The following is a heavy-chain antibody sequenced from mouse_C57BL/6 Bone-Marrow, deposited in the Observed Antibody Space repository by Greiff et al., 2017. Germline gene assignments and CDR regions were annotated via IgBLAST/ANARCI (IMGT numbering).Heavy chain of an antibody. Sequence: EVQLQQSGPELVKPGASVKISCKASGYTFTDYYMNWVKQSHGQSLEWIGDINPNNGGTSYNQKFKGKATLTVDKSSSTAYMELRSLTSEDSAVYYCARNLYREDYAMDYWGQGTSVTVSS. D-gene: IGHD1-3*01. CDR2: INPNNGGT. J-gene: IGHJ4*01. V-gene: IGHV1-26*01. CDR1: GYTFTDYY. CDR3: ARNLYREDYAMDY.